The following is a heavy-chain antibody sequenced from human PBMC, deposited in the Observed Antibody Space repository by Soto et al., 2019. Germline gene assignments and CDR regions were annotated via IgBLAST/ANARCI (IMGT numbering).Heavy chain of an antibody. V-gene: IGHV3-23*01. Sequence: AGGSLRLSCAASGFTFSSYAMSWVRQAPGKGLEWVSAISGSGGSTYYADSVKGRFTISRDNSKNTLYLQMNSLRAEDTAVYYCAKGSNLGYYYYGMDVWGQGTTVTVSS. J-gene: IGHJ6*02. CDR1: GFTFSSYA. CDR3: AKGSNLGYYYYGMDV. CDR2: ISGSGGST. D-gene: IGHD3-16*01.